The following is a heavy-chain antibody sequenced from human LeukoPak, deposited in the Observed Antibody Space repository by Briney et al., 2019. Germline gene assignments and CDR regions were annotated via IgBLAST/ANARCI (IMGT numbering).Heavy chain of an antibody. V-gene: IGHV3-21*01. Sequence: GGSLRLSCAASGFPFSSYSMNWVRQAPGKGLEWVSSISSSSSYIYYADSVKGRFTISRDNVKNSLYLQMNSLRAEDTAVYYCARDQGGYCSLFDYWGQGTLVTVSS. CDR1: GFPFSSYS. CDR3: ARDQGGYCSLFDY. J-gene: IGHJ4*02. CDR2: ISSSSSYI. D-gene: IGHD2-15*01.